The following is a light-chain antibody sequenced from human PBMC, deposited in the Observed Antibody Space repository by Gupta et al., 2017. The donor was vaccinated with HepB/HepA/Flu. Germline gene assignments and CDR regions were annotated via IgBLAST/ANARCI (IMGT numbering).Light chain of an antibody. V-gene: IGKV1-39*01. CDR1: QSISGY. CDR3: QQSYRTSWT. Sequence: DIQMSQSPSSLSASVGDRVTITCRAGQSISGYLTWYQQKPGKAPKLLIYATSSLQSGVPSRFSATGSGTDFTLTISSLQPEDFATYYCQQSYRTSWTFGQGTKVEIK. CDR2: ATS. J-gene: IGKJ1*01.